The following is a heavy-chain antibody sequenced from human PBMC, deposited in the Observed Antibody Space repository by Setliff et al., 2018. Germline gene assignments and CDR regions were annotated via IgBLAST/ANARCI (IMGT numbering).Heavy chain of an antibody. Sequence: PSETLSLTCTVSGGSISSYYWSWIRQPAGKGLEWIGHIYIGGSANYNPSLKSRVTMSIDTSKNQFSLKLSSVTAADTAVYFCARPITQYGDYRNNWFDPWGPGTLVTVSS. CDR2: IYIGGSA. CDR1: GGSISSYY. V-gene: IGHV4-4*07. CDR3: ARPITQYGDYRNNWFDP. J-gene: IGHJ5*02. D-gene: IGHD4-17*01.